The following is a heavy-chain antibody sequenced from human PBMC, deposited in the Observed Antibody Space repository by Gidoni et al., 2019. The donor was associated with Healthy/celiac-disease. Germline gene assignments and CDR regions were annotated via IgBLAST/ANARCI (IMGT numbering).Heavy chain of an antibody. D-gene: IGHD6-13*01. CDR2: ISYDGSNK. CDR1: GFTFGSYA. Sequence: QVQLVESGGGVVQPGRSLRLPCAASGFTFGSYAMHWVRQAPGKGLEWVAVISYDGSNKYYADSVKGRFTISRDNSKNTLYLQMNSLRAEDTAVYYCARDHQQQLGFWYFDLWGRGTLVTVSS. CDR3: ARDHQQQLGFWYFDL. V-gene: IGHV3-30*04. J-gene: IGHJ2*01.